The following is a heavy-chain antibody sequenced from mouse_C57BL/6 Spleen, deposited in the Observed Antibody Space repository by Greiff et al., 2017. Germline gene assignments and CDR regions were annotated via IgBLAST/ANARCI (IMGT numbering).Heavy chain of an antibody. J-gene: IGHJ2*01. CDR3: ARATHSYYFDD. V-gene: IGHV1-69*01. CDR2: IDPSDSYT. Sequence: QVQLQQPGAELVMPGASVKLSCKASGYTFTSYWMHWVKQRPGQGLEWIGEIDPSDSYTNYNQKFKGKSTLTVEKASSTAYRQLSSLTTEDTAVYYCARATHSYYFDDWGQGTTLTVSS. CDR1: GYTFTSYW. D-gene: IGHD1-1*01.